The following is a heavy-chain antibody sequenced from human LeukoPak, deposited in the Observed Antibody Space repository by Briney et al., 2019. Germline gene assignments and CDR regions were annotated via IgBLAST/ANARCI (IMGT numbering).Heavy chain of an antibody. J-gene: IGHJ3*02. V-gene: IGHV3-21*01. CDR2: ISSSSSYI. Sequence: PGGSLRLSCAASGFTFSSYSMNWVRQAPGKGLEWVSPISSSSSYIYYADPVKGRFTISRDNAKNSLYLQMNSLRAEDTAVYYCARVTGVDYYDSSGYHRHAFDIWGQGTMVTVSS. CDR3: ARVTGVDYYDSSGYHRHAFDI. CDR1: GFTFSSYS. D-gene: IGHD3-22*01.